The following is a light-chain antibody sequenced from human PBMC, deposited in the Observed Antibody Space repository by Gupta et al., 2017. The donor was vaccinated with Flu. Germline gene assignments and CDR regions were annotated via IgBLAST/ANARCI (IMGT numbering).Light chain of an antibody. CDR1: SSNIGTNS. J-gene: IGLJ2*01. V-gene: IGLV1-44*01. CDR2: SNN. Sequence: QSVVTQPPSAYGSPGQSVNIPCSGSSSNIGTNSVNWYQQFPRTAPRLLIYSNNRRPSGVPDRFSGSKSGTSASLAISGLQSEDEADYYCAALDDSLNGPVFGGGTRVTVL. CDR3: AALDDSLNGPV.